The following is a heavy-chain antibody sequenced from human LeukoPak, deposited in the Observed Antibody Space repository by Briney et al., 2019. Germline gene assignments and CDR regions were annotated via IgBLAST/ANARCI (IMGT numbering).Heavy chain of an antibody. V-gene: IGHV4-59*08. CDR3: ARQGIAARPNYYYYYYMDV. Sequence: SETLSLTCTVSGGSISSYYWSWIRQPPGKGLEWIGYIYYSGSTNYNPSLKSRVTISVDTSKNQFSLKLSSVTAADTAVYYCARQGIAARPNYYYYYYMDVWGKGTTVTVSS. CDR2: IYYSGST. J-gene: IGHJ6*03. D-gene: IGHD6-6*01. CDR1: GGSISSYY.